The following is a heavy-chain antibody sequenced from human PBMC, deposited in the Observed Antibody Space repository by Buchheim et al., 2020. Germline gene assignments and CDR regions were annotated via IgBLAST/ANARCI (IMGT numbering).Heavy chain of an antibody. CDR2: ISSSSSTI. D-gene: IGHD3-22*01. V-gene: IGHV3-48*01. CDR3: ARGSRLYYYDSSGYYY. Sequence: EVQLVESGGGLVQPGGSLRLSCAASGFTFSSYSMNWVRQAPGKGLEWVSYISSSSSTIYYADSVKGRFTISRDNAKNSLYLQMSSLRAEDTAVYYYARGSRLYYYDSSGYYYWGQGTL. CDR1: GFTFSSYS. J-gene: IGHJ4*02.